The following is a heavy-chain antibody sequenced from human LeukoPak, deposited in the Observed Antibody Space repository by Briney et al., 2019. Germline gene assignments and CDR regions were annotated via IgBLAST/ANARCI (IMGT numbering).Heavy chain of an antibody. D-gene: IGHD3-22*01. Sequence: GGCLRLSCAASGFIFSNYWMSWVRQAPGKGPEWVANIKPDGSEKYYVDSVKGRFTISRDNAKNSLFLQMNSLRAEDTALYYCARHLIGDTNGYYLGTYEHWGQGSLFTVSS. V-gene: IGHV3-7*05. CDR3: ARHLIGDTNGYYLGTYEH. J-gene: IGHJ4*02. CDR1: GFIFSNYW. CDR2: IKPDGSEK.